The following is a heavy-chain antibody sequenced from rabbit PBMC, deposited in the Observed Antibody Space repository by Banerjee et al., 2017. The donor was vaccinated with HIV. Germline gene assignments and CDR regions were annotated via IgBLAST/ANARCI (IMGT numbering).Heavy chain of an antibody. V-gene: IGHV1S45*01. D-gene: IGHD6-1*01. CDR3: ARKGGADYDYDYFKL. CDR2: IDTGSSSNI. J-gene: IGHJ4*01. CDR1: GFSFSSYYY. Sequence: QEQLEESGGDLVKPEGSLTLTCTASGFSFSSYYYMCWVRQAPGEGLEWIACIDTGSSSNIWYASWAKGRFTISKTSSTTVTLQMTSLTAADTATYFCARKGGADYDYDYFKLWGPGTLVTVS.